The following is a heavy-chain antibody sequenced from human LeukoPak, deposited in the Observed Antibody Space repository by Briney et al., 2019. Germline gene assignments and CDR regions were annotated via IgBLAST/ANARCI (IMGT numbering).Heavy chain of an antibody. D-gene: IGHD5-18*01. CDR3: ARDQPIGYNYGYPFDN. Sequence: IISRSSIYYALSVKGRFTIYREKAKNSLYMQMKKLRVEDTAVYYCARDQPIGYNYGYPFDNWGQGTLVTVSS. V-gene: IGHV3-11*04. J-gene: IGHJ4*02. CDR2: IISRSSI.